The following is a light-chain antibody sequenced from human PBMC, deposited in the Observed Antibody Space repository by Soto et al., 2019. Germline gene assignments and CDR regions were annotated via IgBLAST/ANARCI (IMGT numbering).Light chain of an antibody. CDR1: QRINTSY. V-gene: IGKV3-20*01. Sequence: EIVLPQSPGTLSLSPGERATLSCRASQRINTSYLAWYQQKPGQAPRLLISGTSIRATGIPDRFSGSGSGTDFTLTISRLESEDFAVYYCQQYGSSRTFGQGTKVDIK. CDR3: QQYGSSRT. CDR2: GTS. J-gene: IGKJ1*01.